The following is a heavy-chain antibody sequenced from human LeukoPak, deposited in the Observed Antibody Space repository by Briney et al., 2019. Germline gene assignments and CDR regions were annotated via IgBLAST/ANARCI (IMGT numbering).Heavy chain of an antibody. CDR1: GFSTSTYS. CDR3: ARDGPPVGAGDFDY. J-gene: IGHJ4*02. CDR2: IGSTSI. Sequence: PGGSLRLSCAASGFSTSTYSMGWVRQAPGKGLEWVSYIGSTSIYADSVKGRFTISRDNAKNSLFLQMNSLRAEGTAVYYCARDGPPVGAGDFDYWGQGTPVTVSS. D-gene: IGHD3-10*01. V-gene: IGHV3-48*01.